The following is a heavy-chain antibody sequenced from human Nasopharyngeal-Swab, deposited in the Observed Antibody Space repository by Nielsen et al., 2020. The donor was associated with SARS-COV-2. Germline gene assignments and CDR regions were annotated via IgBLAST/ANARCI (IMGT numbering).Heavy chain of an antibody. CDR1: GFTFSSYW. CDR3: ARESYNWNVYYYYGMDV. V-gene: IGHV3-74*01. Sequence: GESLKISCAASGFTFSSYWMHWVRQAPGKGLVWVSRINSDGSSTSYADSAKGRFTISRDNAKNTLYLQMNSLRAEDTAVYYCARESYNWNVYYYYGMDVWGQGTTVTVSS. D-gene: IGHD1-1*01. CDR2: INSDGSST. J-gene: IGHJ6*02.